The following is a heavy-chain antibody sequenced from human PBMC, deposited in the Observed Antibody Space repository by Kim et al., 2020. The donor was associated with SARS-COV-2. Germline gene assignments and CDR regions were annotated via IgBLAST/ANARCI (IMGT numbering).Heavy chain of an antibody. V-gene: IGHV4-34*01. J-gene: IGHJ4*03. CDR2: INHSGST. Sequence: SETLSLTCAVYGGSISGYQWSWIRQPPGKGLEWIGEINHSGSTNYNPSLKSRVTISVDPSKNQFSLKLSSVTAADTAVYYCARGPGGSGGSCDSGCFEYWGQGVRVTVSS. CDR1: GGSISGYQ. CDR3: ARGPGGSGGSCDSGCFEY. D-gene: IGHD2-15*01.